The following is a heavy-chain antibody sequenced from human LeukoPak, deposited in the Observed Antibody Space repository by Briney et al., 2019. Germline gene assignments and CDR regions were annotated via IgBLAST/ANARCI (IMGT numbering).Heavy chain of an antibody. V-gene: IGHV1-2*02. D-gene: IGHD3-22*01. J-gene: IGHJ4*02. CDR3: AITMIVVVTPDY. CDR2: INPNSGGT. CDR1: GYTFTSYA. Sequence: ASVKVSCKASGYTFTSYAMNWVRQAPGQGLEWMGWINPNSGGTNYAQKFQGRVTMTRDTSISTAYMELSRLRSDDTAVYYCAITMIVVVTPDYWGQGTLVTVSS.